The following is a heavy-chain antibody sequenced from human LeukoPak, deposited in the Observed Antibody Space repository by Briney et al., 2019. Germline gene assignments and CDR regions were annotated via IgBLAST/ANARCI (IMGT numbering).Heavy chain of an antibody. CDR3: AKGTVGAKY. V-gene: IGHV3-48*04. CDR1: GFTFSNSA. CDR2: ISSGATTT. Sequence: GGSLRLSCAASGFTFSNSAMSWVRQAPGKGLEWISYISSGATTTYYADSVKGRFTISRDNAGNSLYLQINSLRVDDTAVYYCAKGTVGAKYWGQGTLVIVSS. J-gene: IGHJ4*02. D-gene: IGHD1-26*01.